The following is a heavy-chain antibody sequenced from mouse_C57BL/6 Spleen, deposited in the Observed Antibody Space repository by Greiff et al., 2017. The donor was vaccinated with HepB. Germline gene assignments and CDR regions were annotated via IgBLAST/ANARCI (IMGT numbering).Heavy chain of an antibody. J-gene: IGHJ4*01. D-gene: IGHD1-1*01. CDR1: GYAFSSSW. CDR2: IYPGDGDT. V-gene: IGHV1-82*01. Sequence: VKLQESGPELVKPGASVKISCKASGYAFSSSWMNWVKQRPGKGLEWIGRIYPGDGDTNYNGKFKGKATLTADKSSSTAYMQLSSLTSEDSAVYFCARSSIYGMDYWGQGTSVTVSS. CDR3: ARSSIYGMDY.